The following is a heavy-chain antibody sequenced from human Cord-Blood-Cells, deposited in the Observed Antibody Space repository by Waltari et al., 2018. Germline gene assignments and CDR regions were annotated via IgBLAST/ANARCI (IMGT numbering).Heavy chain of an antibody. CDR1: GGSISSHY. Sequence: QVQLQESGPGLVKPSETLSLTCTVSGGSISSHYWSWIRQPPGKGLEWIGYIYYSGSTNCDPCRKSRVTVSVDTSKNQFPVKLGSVTAADTAVYYCARDSPAVAHYSAFDIWGQGTMVTVSS. V-gene: IGHV4-59*11. D-gene: IGHD1-26*01. CDR2: IYYSGST. J-gene: IGHJ3*02. CDR3: ARDSPAVAHYSAFDI.